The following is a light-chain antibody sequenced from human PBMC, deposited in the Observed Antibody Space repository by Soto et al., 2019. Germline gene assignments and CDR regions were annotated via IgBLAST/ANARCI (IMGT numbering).Light chain of an antibody. V-gene: IGKV1-8*01. CDR2: AAS. Sequence: ALRMTQSPSSFSASTGDRVTITCRASQGISSYLAWYQQKPGKAPKLLIYAASTLQSGVPSRFSGSGSGTDFTLTISCLQSEEFATYYCQQYYSYPHTFGQGTKVEIK. J-gene: IGKJ1*01. CDR3: QQYYSYPHT. CDR1: QGISSY.